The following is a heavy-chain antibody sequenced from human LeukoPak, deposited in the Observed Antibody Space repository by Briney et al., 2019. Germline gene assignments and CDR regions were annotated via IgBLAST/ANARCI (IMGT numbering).Heavy chain of an antibody. Sequence: GGSLRLSCAASGFTFSSYSMNWVRQAPGKGLEWVSSISSSSSYIYYADSVKGRFTISRDNAKNSLYLQMNSLRAEDTAVYYCAREFNYDIWTGYSKGSYYYNGMDVWGQGTTVTVSS. CDR3: AREFNYDIWTGYSKGSYYYNGMDV. D-gene: IGHD3-9*01. J-gene: IGHJ6*02. CDR2: ISSSSSYI. CDR1: GFTFSSYS. V-gene: IGHV3-21*01.